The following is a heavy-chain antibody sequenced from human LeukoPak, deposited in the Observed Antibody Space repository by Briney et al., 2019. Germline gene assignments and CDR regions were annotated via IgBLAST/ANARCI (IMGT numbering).Heavy chain of an antibody. CDR1: GFTFSSYG. V-gene: IGHV3-30*18. Sequence: QPGGSLRLSCAASGFTFSSYGMHWVRQAPGKGLEWVAVISYDGSNKYYADSVKGRFTISRDNSKNTLYLQMNSLRAEDTAVYYCAKLLGPYYYYYGMDVWGQGTTVTVSS. CDR3: AKLLGPYYYYYGMDV. J-gene: IGHJ6*02. CDR2: ISYDGSNK. D-gene: IGHD3-16*01.